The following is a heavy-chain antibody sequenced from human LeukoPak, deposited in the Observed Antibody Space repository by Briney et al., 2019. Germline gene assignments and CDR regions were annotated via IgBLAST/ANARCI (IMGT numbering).Heavy chain of an antibody. CDR1: GYSFTSYW. D-gene: IGHD5-18*01. Sequence: PGESLKISCKGSGYSFTSYWIGWVRQMPGKGLEWMGIIYPGDSDTRYSPSFQGQVTISADKSISTAYLQWSSLKASDTAMYYCARMGPVDTAMVYPYYYYYYMDVWGKGTTVTVSS. V-gene: IGHV5-51*01. CDR2: IYPGDSDT. CDR3: ARMGPVDTAMVYPYYYYYYMDV. J-gene: IGHJ6*03.